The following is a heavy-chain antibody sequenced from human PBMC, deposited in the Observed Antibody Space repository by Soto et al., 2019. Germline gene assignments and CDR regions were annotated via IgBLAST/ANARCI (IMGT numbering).Heavy chain of an antibody. CDR3: AREATGTTSGIDP. J-gene: IGHJ5*02. Sequence: SETLSLTCAVYGGSFSGYYWSWIRQPPGKGLEWIGEINHSGSTNYNPSLKSRVTISVDTSKNQFSLKLSSVTAADTAVYYCAREATGTTSGIDPWGQGTLVTVSS. V-gene: IGHV4-34*01. CDR2: INHSGST. D-gene: IGHD1-7*01. CDR1: GGSFSGYY.